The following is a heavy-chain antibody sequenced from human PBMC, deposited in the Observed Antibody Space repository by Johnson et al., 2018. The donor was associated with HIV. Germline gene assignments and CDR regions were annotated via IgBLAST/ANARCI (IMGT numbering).Heavy chain of an antibody. J-gene: IGHJ3*02. CDR1: GFRFDDYA. V-gene: IGHV3-20*04. Sequence: EVQLVESGGGVVRPGGSLRLSCEGSGFRFDDYAMSWVRQAPGKGLEWVSGINWNGGSTGYADSVKGRFTISRDNAKNTLYLQMNSLRAEDTAVYYWAKEGRGGAFDSWGQGTMVTVSS. CDR3: AKEGRGGAFDS. CDR2: INWNGGST. D-gene: IGHD2-15*01.